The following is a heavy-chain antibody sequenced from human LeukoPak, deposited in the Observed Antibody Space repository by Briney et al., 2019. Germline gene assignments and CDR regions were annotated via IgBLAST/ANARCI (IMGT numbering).Heavy chain of an antibody. CDR1: GFTFTSYS. V-gene: IGHV3-23*01. CDR3: AKSSYYDSSGCYREYYFDY. CDR2: ITGSAGST. J-gene: IGHJ4*02. Sequence: PGGSLRLSCAASGFTFTSYSMNWVRQAPGKGLEWVSGITGSAGSTHYADSVKGRFTISRDNTKNTLYLQMNSLRAEDTAIYYCAKSSYYDSSGCYREYYFDYWGQGTLVTVSS. D-gene: IGHD3-22*01.